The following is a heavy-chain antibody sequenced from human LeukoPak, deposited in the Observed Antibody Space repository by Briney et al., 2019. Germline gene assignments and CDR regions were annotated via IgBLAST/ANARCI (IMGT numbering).Heavy chain of an antibody. CDR1: GFTFSDYY. CDR3: ASMQVYCSSTSCYDIGMDV. D-gene: IGHD2-2*01. J-gene: IGHJ6*04. Sequence: GGSLRLSCAASGFTFSDYYMSWIRQAPGKGLEWVSYISSSGSTIYYADSVKGRFTISRDNSKNTLYLQMNSLRAEDTAVYYCASMQVYCSSTSCYDIGMDVWGKGTTVTVSS. V-gene: IGHV3-11*04. CDR2: ISSSGSTI.